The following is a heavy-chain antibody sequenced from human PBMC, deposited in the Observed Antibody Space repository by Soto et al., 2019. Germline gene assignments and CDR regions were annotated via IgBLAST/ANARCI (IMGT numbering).Heavy chain of an antibody. Sequence: EVQLLESGGGLVQPGGSLRLSCAASGFTFSSYAMSWVRQAPGKGLEWVSAISGSGGSTYYADSVKGRFTISRDNSKNKLYRQMNSLRAEDTGVYYCAKGGPYDYDSSGYYDYWGQGTLVTVSS. V-gene: IGHV3-23*01. CDR2: ISGSGGST. CDR1: GFTFSSYA. J-gene: IGHJ4*02. CDR3: AKGGPYDYDSSGYYDY. D-gene: IGHD3-22*01.